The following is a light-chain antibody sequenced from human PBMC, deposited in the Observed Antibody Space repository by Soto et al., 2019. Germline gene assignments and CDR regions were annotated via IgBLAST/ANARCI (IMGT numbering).Light chain of an antibody. CDR3: SSYTRTTTPVV. Sequence: QSALTQPASVSGSPGQSITISSPEPTSDIGGYTYVSWYQQHPGKVPKLMIYEVDNRPSGVPNRFSGSKSGSTASLTISGLQPEDEADYYCSSYTRTTTPVVFGGGTKLTVL. CDR2: EVD. CDR1: TSDIGGYTY. V-gene: IGLV2-14*01. J-gene: IGLJ2*01.